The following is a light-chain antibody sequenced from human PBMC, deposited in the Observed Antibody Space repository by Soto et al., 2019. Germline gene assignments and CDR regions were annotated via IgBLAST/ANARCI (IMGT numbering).Light chain of an antibody. Sequence: EIVLTQSPGTLSLSPGERATLSCRASQSVSSSYLAWYQQKPGQAPRLLIYGASSRATGIPARFSGSGSGTDFTLTISRLEPEDFGVCYCHQYDSSPITFGQGTRLEIK. J-gene: IGKJ5*01. V-gene: IGKV3-20*01. CDR1: QSVSSSY. CDR2: GAS. CDR3: HQYDSSPIT.